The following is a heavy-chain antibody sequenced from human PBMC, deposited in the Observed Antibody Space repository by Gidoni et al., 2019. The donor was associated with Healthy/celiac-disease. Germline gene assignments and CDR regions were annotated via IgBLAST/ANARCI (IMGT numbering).Heavy chain of an antibody. CDR1: GITLTSYG. D-gene: IGHD6-13*01. CDR2: ISGYSDNT. J-gene: IGHJ6*02. V-gene: IGHV1-18*01. Sequence: QVQLVQSGAEVKKPGASGKVSCKASGITLTSYGIIGVRQAPGQGLEWMGWISGYSDNTKYAQKLQDRVTMTLDTSTSTAYMELRSRRSDDTAVYYCARAWQLVGGYGMDVWGQGTTVTVS. CDR3: ARAWQLVGGYGMDV.